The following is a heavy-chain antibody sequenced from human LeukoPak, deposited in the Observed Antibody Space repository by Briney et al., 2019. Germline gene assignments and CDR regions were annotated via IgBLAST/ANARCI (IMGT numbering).Heavy chain of an antibody. V-gene: IGHV1-2*06. CDR2: INPNSGGT. D-gene: IGHD2-2*01. J-gene: IGHJ4*02. CDR1: GYTFTGYY. CDR3: ATSGASGRYAEY. Sequence: ASVKVSCKASGYTFTGYYMHWVRQAPGQGLEWMGRINPNSGGTNYAQKFQGRVTMTRDTSISTAYMELSRLRSDDTAVYYCATSGASGRYAEYWGQGTLVTVSS.